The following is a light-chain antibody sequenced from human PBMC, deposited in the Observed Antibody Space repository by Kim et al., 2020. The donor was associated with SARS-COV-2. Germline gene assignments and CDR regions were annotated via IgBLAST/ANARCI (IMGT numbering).Light chain of an antibody. J-gene: IGKJ2*01. V-gene: IGKV3-20*01. Sequence: LSPGERATLSCRASQSVSSSYLAWYQQKPGQAPRLLIYGASSRATGIPDRLSGSGSGTDFTLTISRLEPEDFAVYYCQQYGSSPYTFGQGTKLEI. CDR1: QSVSSSY. CDR3: QQYGSSPYT. CDR2: GAS.